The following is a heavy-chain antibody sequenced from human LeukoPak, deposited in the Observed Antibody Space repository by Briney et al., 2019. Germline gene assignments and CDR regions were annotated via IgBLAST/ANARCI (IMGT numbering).Heavy chain of an antibody. CDR3: ARFRGGVGWEY. CDR1: GYSISSGYS. Sequence: SETLSLTCGVSGYSISSGYSWVWIRQPPGKGLEWIASITHSGDTHYNPSLKSRVTISRDTSKNQFSLNLSSVTAADTAVYYCARFRGGVGWEYWGQGTLVTVYS. CDR2: ITHSGDT. D-gene: IGHD5-24*01. V-gene: IGHV4-38-2*01. J-gene: IGHJ4*02.